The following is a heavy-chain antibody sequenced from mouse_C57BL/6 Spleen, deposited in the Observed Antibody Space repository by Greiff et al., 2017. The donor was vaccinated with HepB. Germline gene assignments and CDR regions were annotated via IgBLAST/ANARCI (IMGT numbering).Heavy chain of an antibody. CDR3: ASPGGSSGYFDY. CDR2: IYPGDGDT. J-gene: IGHJ2*01. CDR1: GYAFSSSW. D-gene: IGHD3-2*02. Sequence: VQLQQSGPELVKPGASVKISCKASGYAFSSSWMNWVKQRPGKGLEWIGRIYPGDGDTNYNGKFKGKATLTADKSSSTAYMQLSSLTSEDSAVYFWASPGGSSGYFDYWGQGTTLTVSS. V-gene: IGHV1-82*01.